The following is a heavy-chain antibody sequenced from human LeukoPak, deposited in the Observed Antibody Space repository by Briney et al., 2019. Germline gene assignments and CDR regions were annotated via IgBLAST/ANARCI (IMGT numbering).Heavy chain of an antibody. CDR1: GGSISSGSHY. J-gene: IGHJ4*02. CDR2: IYYSGNS. V-gene: IGHV4-39*01. D-gene: IGHD6-13*01. CDR3: ARQSSSWVYFGY. Sequence: PSETLSLTCTVSGGSISSGSHYWGWIRQPPGKELEWIGNIYYSGNSYYNPSLKSRVTISVDASKNQFSLNLSSVTAADTAVYYCARQSSSWVYFGYWGQGTLVTVSS.